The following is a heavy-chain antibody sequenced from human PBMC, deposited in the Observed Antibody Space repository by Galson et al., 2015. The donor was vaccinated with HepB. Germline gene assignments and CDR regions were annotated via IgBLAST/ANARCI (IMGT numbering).Heavy chain of an antibody. J-gene: IGHJ4*02. Sequence: SLRLSCAASGFTFSSYGMHWVRQAPGKGLEWVAVIWYDGSNKYYADSVKGRFTISRDNSKNTLYLQMNSLRAEDTAVYYCARERGYCSGGSCYLDYWGQGTLVTVSS. D-gene: IGHD2-15*01. CDR2: IWYDGSNK. CDR1: GFTFSSYG. V-gene: IGHV3-33*01. CDR3: ARERGYCSGGSCYLDY.